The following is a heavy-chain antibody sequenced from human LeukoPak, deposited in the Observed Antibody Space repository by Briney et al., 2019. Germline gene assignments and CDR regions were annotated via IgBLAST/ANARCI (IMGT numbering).Heavy chain of an antibody. CDR2: IIPIFGTA. CDR3: ARTKAVAGTVDWFDP. D-gene: IGHD6-19*01. V-gene: IGHV1-69*05. J-gene: IGHJ5*02. Sequence: ASVKVSCKASGGTFSSYAISWVRQAPGQGLEWIGGIIPIFGTANYAQKFQGRVTITTDESTSTAYMELSSLRSEDTAVYYCARTKAVAGTVDWFDPWGQGTLVTVSS. CDR1: GGTFSSYA.